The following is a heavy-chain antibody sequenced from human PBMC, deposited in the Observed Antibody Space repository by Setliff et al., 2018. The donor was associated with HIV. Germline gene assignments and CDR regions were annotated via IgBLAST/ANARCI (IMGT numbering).Heavy chain of an antibody. J-gene: IGHJ1*01. CDR1: GFTFSNYW. D-gene: IGHD6-13*01. V-gene: IGHV3-7*01. CDR3: AREMAATAHPDDPYFQH. CDR2: IKQNGSEK. Sequence: GGSLRLSCAASGFTFSNYWMSWVRQAPGKGLEWVANIKQNGSEKYYVDSVKGRFTISRDNAKNSLYLQMNSLRAEDTAVYYCAREMAATAHPDDPYFQHWGQGTLVTVSS.